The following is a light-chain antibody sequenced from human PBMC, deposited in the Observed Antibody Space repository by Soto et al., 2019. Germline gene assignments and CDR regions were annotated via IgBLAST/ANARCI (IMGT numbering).Light chain of an antibody. CDR3: SSYTTSYFYV. CDR1: GRDIGAYDY. J-gene: IGLJ1*01. CDR2: GVK. V-gene: IGLV2-14*01. Sequence: QSVLTQPASVSGSPGQSITISCTGSGRDIGAYDYVSWYQQHPGKAPKLLIYGVKNRPSGVSYRFSASKSAFTASLTISGLQAEEEAHYYCSSYTTSYFYVFGPGTKVTVL.